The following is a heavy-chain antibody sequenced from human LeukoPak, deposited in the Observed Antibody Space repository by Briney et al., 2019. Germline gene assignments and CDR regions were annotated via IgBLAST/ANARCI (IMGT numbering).Heavy chain of an antibody. CDR1: GFTFSDYY. CDR3: ARDKFWSGYYTGIGAHTPYYFDY. CDR2: ISSSGSTI. V-gene: IGHV3-11*04. J-gene: IGHJ4*02. Sequence: GGSLRLSCAASGFTFSDYYMSWIRQAPGKGLEWVSYISSSGSTIYYADSVKGRFTISRDNAKNSLYLQMNSLRAEDTAVYYCARDKFWSGYYTGIGAHTPYYFDYWGQGTLVTVSS. D-gene: IGHD3-3*01.